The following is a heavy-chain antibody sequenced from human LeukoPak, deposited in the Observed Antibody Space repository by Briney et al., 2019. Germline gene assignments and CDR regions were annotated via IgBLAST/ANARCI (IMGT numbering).Heavy chain of an antibody. CDR3: ARGDYYDSSGIAVQH. D-gene: IGHD3-22*01. J-gene: IGHJ1*01. Sequence: SQTLSLTCTVSGGSISSGGYFWSWIRQHPGKGLEWIGYIYYSGSTYYNPSLKSRVTISVDTSKNQFSLELSSVTAADTAVYYCARGDYYDSSGIAVQHWGQGTLVTVSS. V-gene: IGHV4-31*03. CDR2: IYYSGST. CDR1: GGSISSGGYF.